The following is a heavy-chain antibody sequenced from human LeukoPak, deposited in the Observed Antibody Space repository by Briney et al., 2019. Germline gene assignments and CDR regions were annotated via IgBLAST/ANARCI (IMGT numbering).Heavy chain of an antibody. V-gene: IGHV3-23*01. CDR2: ISGSGDNT. J-gene: IGHJ4*02. CDR1: GFTFSSYA. CDR3: ARDGSLRENDY. D-gene: IGHD2-21*02. Sequence: GGSLRLSCAASGFTFSSYAMSWVRQAPGKGLEWVSAISGSGDNTYYADSVRGRFTISRDNSKNTLYLQMNSLGAADTAEYYCARDGSLRENDYWGQGTLVTVSS.